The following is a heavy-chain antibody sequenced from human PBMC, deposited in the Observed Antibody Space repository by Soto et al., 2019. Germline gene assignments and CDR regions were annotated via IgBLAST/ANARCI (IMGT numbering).Heavy chain of an antibody. Sequence: SETLSLTCNVSGGSIYTYYWSWLRQSPGKGLEWIGYISDGGSTNYNPSLQSRVTISVDTSKRQVSLKLSSVTAADTAVYYCARLRSLVPYYYYGMDVWGQGTTVTVSS. D-gene: IGHD6-13*01. CDR2: ISDGGST. CDR3: ARLRSLVPYYYYGMDV. V-gene: IGHV4-59*12. CDR1: GGSIYTYY. J-gene: IGHJ6*02.